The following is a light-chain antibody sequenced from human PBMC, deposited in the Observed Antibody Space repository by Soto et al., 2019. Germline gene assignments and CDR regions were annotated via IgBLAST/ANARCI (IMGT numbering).Light chain of an antibody. CDR3: QHYNLLYP. CDR1: QTISSW. V-gene: IGKV1-5*03. CDR2: KAS. Sequence: EMQINLYPSTLTGSVGDRVTITCRASQTISSWLAWYRQKPGKAPKLLIYKASTLKSGVPSRFSGSGSGTEFTLTFSSLQPDDCATYYCQHYNLLYPLCQGTK. J-gene: IGKJ2*01.